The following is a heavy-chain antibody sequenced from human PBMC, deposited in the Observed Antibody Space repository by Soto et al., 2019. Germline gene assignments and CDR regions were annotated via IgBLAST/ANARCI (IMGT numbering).Heavy chain of an antibody. CDR2: ISGSGGST. CDR3: AKVGSLYCSSTSCYLDY. V-gene: IGHV3-23*01. CDR1: GFTFSSYA. J-gene: IGHJ4*02. D-gene: IGHD2-2*01. Sequence: GGSLRLSCAASGFTFSSYAMSWVRQAPGKGLEWVSAISGSGGSTYYADSVKGRFTISRDNSKTTLYLQMNSLRAEDTAVYYGAKVGSLYCSSTSCYLDYWGQGTLVTVSS.